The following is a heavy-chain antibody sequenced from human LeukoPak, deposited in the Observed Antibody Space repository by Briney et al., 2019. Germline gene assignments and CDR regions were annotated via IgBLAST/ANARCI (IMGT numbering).Heavy chain of an antibody. CDR1: GYGFIGHW. Sequence: GESMKISCQASGYGFIGHWIGWVRQMPGKGLEWMGIIYQGDSHAIYSPSFQGQVTVSADKSTNTAYLQWNSLRASDTAMYYCARHRLVTTMDYWGQGTLVTVSS. CDR3: ARHRLVTTMDY. D-gene: IGHD5-12*01. CDR2: IYQGDSHA. V-gene: IGHV5-51*01. J-gene: IGHJ4*02.